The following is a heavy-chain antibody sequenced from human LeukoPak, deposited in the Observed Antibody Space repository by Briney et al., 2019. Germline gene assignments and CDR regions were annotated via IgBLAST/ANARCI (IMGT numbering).Heavy chain of an antibody. D-gene: IGHD2-2*02. CDR2: INPNSGGT. CDR1: GYTFIGYY. CDR3: ARVEYQLLYADAFDI. J-gene: IGHJ3*02. Sequence: ASVKVSCKASGYTFIGYYMHWVRQAPGQGLEWMGWINPNSGGTNYAQKFQGRVTMTRDTSISTAYMELSRLRSDDTAVYYCARVEYQLLYADAFDIWGQGTMVTVSS. V-gene: IGHV1-2*02.